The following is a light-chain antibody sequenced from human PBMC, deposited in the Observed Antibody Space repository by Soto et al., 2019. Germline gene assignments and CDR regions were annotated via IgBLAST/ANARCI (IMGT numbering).Light chain of an antibody. CDR3: QQYNNWPPIT. CDR1: QSFNSIY. V-gene: IGKV3-20*01. CDR2: GAS. J-gene: IGKJ5*01. Sequence: EIVLTQSPGTLSLSPGERAALSCRASQSFNSIYLAWYQQKPGQAPRLLIYGASSRATGIPDRFSGSGSGTEFTLTIRSLQSEDFAVYYCQQYNNWPPITFGQGTRLEIK.